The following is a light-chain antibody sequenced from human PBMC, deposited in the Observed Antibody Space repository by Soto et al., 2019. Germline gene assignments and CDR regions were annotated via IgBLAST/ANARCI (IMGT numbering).Light chain of an antibody. V-gene: IGKV3-15*01. CDR2: GAS. J-gene: IGKJ2*01. CDR3: QQYNNWPYT. CDR1: QSVTIN. Sequence: EIVMTQSPVTLSVSPGERATLSCRASQSVTINLAWYQQKPGQAPRLLIYGASTRATGIPARFSGSGSGTDFTLTISGLQSEDFAVYYCQQYNNWPYTFGQGTRLEIK.